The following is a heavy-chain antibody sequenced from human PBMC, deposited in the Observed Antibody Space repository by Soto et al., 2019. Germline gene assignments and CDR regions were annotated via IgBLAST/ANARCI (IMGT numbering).Heavy chain of an antibody. Sequence: QVQLQESGPGLVKPSETLSLTCAVSGDSISSYYCMWIRQPPGKGLESIGYLYYGRSANYNPSLKXRXTXSRXTSTNQCSLTLSSMTAADTAVYYCALRSMAVVPEYWGQGTLVTVSS. V-gene: IGHV4-59*01. CDR1: GDSISSYY. D-gene: IGHD3-22*01. CDR2: LYYGRSA. J-gene: IGHJ4*02. CDR3: ALRSMAVVPEY.